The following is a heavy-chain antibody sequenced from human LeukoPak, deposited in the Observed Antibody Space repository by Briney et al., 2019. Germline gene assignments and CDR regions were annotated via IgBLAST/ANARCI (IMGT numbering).Heavy chain of an antibody. CDR3: ARLSNYAVYNWFDP. Sequence: GASVKVSCKXSGGTFSSYAISWVRQAPGQGLEWMGGIIPIFGTANYSQKFQGRVTITADESTSTAYMELSSLRSEDTAVYYCARLSNYAVYNWFDPWGQGTLVTVSS. V-gene: IGHV1-69*13. CDR2: IIPIFGTA. CDR1: GGTFSSYA. D-gene: IGHD4-11*01. J-gene: IGHJ5*02.